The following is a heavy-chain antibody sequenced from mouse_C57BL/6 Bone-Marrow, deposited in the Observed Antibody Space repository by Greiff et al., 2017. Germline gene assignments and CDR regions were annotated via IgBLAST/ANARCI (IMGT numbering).Heavy chain of an antibody. CDR3: TIGATVVGPFDY. CDR1: GYTFTDYE. D-gene: IGHD1-1*01. V-gene: IGHV1-15*01. CDR2: IDPETGGT. J-gene: IGHJ2*01. Sequence: VQLQQSGAELVRPGASVTLSCKASGYTFTDYEMHWVKQTPVHGLEWIGAIDPETGGTAYNQKFKGKATLTADKSSSTAYMELRSLTSADSAVYYCTIGATVVGPFDYGGQGTTLTVSS.